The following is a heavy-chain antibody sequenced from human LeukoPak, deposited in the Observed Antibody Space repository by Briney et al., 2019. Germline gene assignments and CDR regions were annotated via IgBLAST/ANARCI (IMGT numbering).Heavy chain of an antibody. CDR1: GGSVSSGSYY. J-gene: IGHJ3*02. CDR2: IYYSGST. CDR3: VTYCSGGSCYSADAFDI. D-gene: IGHD2-15*01. Sequence: SETLSLTCTVSGGSVSSGSYYWSWIRQPPGKGLEWIGYIYYSGSTNYNPSLKSRVTISVDTSKNQFSLKLSSVTAADTAVCYCVTYCSGGSCYSADAFDIWGQGTMVTVSS. V-gene: IGHV4-61*01.